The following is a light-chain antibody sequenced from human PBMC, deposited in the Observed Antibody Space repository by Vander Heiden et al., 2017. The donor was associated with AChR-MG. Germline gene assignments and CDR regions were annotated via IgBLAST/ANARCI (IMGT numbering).Light chain of an antibody. J-gene: IGLJ2*01. CDR2: SSN. V-gene: IGLV1-44*01. Sequence: QSVLTQPPSASGTPGQRVTIACSRIGSNLGSNIVNWYQQLPGTAPKLLIYSSNQRPSGVPDRFSGSKSGTSASLAISGLQSEDEADYYCAAWDDSLNGHVVFGGGTKLTVL. CDR3: AAWDDSLNGHVV. CDR1: GSNLGSNI.